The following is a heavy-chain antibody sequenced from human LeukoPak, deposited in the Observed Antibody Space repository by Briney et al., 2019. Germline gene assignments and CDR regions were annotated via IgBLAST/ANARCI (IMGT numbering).Heavy chain of an antibody. D-gene: IGHD3-10*01. CDR3: AREAHYYGSGSLYYYYYYMDV. J-gene: IGHJ6*03. V-gene: IGHV1-18*01. CDR1: GYTFTSYG. CDR2: ISAYNGNT. Sequence: ASVKVSCKASGYTFTSYGIGWVRQAPGQGLEWMGWISAYNGNTNYAQKLQGRVTMTTDTSTSTAYMELRSLRSDDTAVYYCAREAHYYGSGSLYYYYYYMDVWGKGTTVIVSS.